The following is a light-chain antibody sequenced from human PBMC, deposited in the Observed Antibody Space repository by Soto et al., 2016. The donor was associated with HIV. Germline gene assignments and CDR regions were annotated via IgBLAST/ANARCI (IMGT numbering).Light chain of an antibody. V-gene: IGKV1-16*01. Sequence: DIQMAQSPSSMSASVGDRVTITCRASQDIVNYLAWFQQKPGKAPKSLIYAASNLQSGVPSRFSGSGSGTEFTLTISSLQPEDFATYYCQQYDDYPYTFGQGTKLEIK. CDR2: AAS. CDR3: QQYDDYPYT. J-gene: IGKJ2*01. CDR1: QDIVNY.